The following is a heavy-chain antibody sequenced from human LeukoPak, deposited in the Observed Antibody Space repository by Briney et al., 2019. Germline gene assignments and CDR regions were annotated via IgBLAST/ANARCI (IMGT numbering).Heavy chain of an antibody. CDR3: ASGY. CDR1: EFTFSNYN. Sequence: PGGSLRLSCEASEFTFSNYNMNWVRQAPGQRLEWVSSITSSSTYVFYADSVKGRFTISRDNAQNSLYLQMSSLRAEDTAVYYCASGYWGRGTLVTVSS. V-gene: IGHV3-21*01. J-gene: IGHJ4*02. CDR2: ITSSSTYV. D-gene: IGHD3-10*01.